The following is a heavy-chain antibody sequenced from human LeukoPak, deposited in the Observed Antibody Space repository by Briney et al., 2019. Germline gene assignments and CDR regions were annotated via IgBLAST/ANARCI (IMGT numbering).Heavy chain of an antibody. CDR1: GYTFTGYY. Sequence: ASVKVSCKASGYTFTGYYMHWVRQAPGQGLEWMGWINPNSGGTNYAQKFQGRVTMTRDKSISTAYMELSRLRSDDTAVYYCARFDYYGSGSSKYYFDYWGQGTLVTVSS. J-gene: IGHJ4*02. CDR2: INPNSGGT. D-gene: IGHD3-10*01. V-gene: IGHV1-2*02. CDR3: ARFDYYGSGSSKYYFDY.